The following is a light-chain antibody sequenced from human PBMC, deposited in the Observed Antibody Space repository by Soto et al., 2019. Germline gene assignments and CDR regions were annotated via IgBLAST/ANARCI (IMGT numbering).Light chain of an antibody. CDR1: SSDVGGYNY. J-gene: IGLJ1*01. CDR2: DVS. Sequence: QSALTQPASVSGSPGQSITISCTGTSSDVGGYNYVTWYQQHPGKAPKLMIYDVSNRPSGVSNRFSGSKSGNTASLTISGLQAEDEAAYYCSSYTSSRTYVFGTGTKLTVL. CDR3: SSYTSSRTYV. V-gene: IGLV2-14*03.